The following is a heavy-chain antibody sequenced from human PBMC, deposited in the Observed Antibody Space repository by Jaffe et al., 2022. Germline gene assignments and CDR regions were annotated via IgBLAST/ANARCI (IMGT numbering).Heavy chain of an antibody. CDR3: ARGHGRPVAVAGTIIRRGPIDY. J-gene: IGHJ4*02. V-gene: IGHV4-34*01. CDR2: INHSGST. Sequence: QVQLQQWGAGLLKPSETLSLTCAVYGGSFSGYYWSWIRQPPGKGLEWIGEINHSGSTNYNPSLKSRVTISVDTSKNQFSLKLSSVTAADTAVYYCARGHGRPVAVAGTIIRRGPIDYWGQGTLVTVSS. D-gene: IGHD6-19*01. CDR1: GGSFSGYY.